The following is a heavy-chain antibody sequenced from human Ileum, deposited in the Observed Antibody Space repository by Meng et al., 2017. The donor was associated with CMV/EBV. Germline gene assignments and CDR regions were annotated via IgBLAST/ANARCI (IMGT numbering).Heavy chain of an antibody. CDR1: GGSIVHNSHKHS. J-gene: IGHJ5*02. V-gene: IGHV4-39*07. D-gene: IGHD1-26*01. Sequence: HLQESAQGLGKPVETLSLTSTVCGGSIVHNSHKHSWSWKRQPPGKELVGMRTIFHSGDTNNYPSLKRRVTMSVDKSQNDFSLKLNTVAAAATAVYYCAKLHSGSASNRLGPWGLGTLVTVSS. CDR3: AKLHSGSASNRLGP. CDR2: IFHSGDT.